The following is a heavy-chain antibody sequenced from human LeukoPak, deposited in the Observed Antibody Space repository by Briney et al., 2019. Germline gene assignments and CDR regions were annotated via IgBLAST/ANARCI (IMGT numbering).Heavy chain of an antibody. CDR1: GFTFSSYA. V-gene: IGHV3-23*01. J-gene: IGHJ6*02. CDR2: ISGSGGST. D-gene: IGHD3-10*01. Sequence: GGSLRLSCAASGFTFSSYAMSWVRQAPGKGLEWVSAISGSGGSTYYADSVKGRFTISRDNSKNTLYLQMNSLRAEDTAVYYCAKDEYGSGSYSYYYGMDVWGQGTTVTVSS. CDR3: AKDEYGSGSYSYYYGMDV.